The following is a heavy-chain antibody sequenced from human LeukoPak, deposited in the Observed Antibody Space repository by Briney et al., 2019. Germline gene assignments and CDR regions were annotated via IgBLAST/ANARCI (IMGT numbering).Heavy chain of an antibody. V-gene: IGHV3-23*01. CDR1: GFTSRNYP. Sequence: PGGSLRLSCEASGFTSRNYPMSWVRQARGKGPQWVAGINGSGATAYYATSLKGRVTISRDHGRNMLFLEIYNLRAEDTAIYYCVKDSRQVPISAAGVLDLWGQGTLVTVSS. J-gene: IGHJ5*02. D-gene: IGHD6-13*01. CDR3: VKDSRQVPISAAGVLDL. CDR2: INGSGATA.